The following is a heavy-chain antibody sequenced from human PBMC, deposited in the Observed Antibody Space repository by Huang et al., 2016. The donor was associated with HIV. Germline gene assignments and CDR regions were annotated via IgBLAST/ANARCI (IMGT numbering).Heavy chain of an antibody. CDR3: ARAIFGVVIIPVVFDY. CDR2: IYTSGST. CDR1: GGSISSGSYY. J-gene: IGHJ4*02. V-gene: IGHV4-61*09. D-gene: IGHD3-3*01. Sequence: QVQLQESGPGLVKPSQTLSLTCTVSGGSISSGSYYWSWIRQPAGKGREWIGHIYTSGSTNYNPSLKSRVTISGDTSKNQFSLKLSSVTAADTAVYYCARAIFGVVIIPVVFDYWGQGTLVTVSS.